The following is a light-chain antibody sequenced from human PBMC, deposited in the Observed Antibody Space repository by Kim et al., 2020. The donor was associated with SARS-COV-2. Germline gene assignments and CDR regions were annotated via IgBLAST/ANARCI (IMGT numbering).Light chain of an antibody. CDR2: GDD. CDR3: QSYDNYNQV. Sequence: NFMLTQPHSVSESPGKTVTISCTRSSGSIASNYVQWYQQRPGSSPTTVIYGDDQRPSGVPDRFSGSIDSSANYASLTISSLKTEDEADYYCQSYDNYNQVFGGGTQLTVL. V-gene: IGLV6-57*01. J-gene: IGLJ3*02. CDR1: SGSIASNY.